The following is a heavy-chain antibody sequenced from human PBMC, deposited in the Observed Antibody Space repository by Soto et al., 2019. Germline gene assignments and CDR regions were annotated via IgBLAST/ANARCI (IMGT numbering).Heavy chain of an antibody. J-gene: IGHJ6*03. CDR2: INHSGST. V-gene: IGHV4-34*01. CDR3: AREGPYCSSTSCSPYYYYMDV. CDR1: GGSFSGYY. D-gene: IGHD2-2*01. Sequence: PSETLSLTCAVYGGSFSGYYWSWIHQPPGKGLKWIGEINHSGSTNYNPSLKSRVTISVDTSKNQFSLKLSSVTAADTAVYYCAREGPYCSSTSCSPYYYYMDVWGKGTTVTVSS.